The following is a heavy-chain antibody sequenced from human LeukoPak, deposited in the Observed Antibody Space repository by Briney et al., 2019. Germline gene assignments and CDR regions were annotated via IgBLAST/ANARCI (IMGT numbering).Heavy chain of an antibody. V-gene: IGHV3-30*02. CDR2: RRHGGTSI. CDR3: ATDLLWGSYQRVYYFDY. CDR1: GVTFSSFG. Sequence: PGGSLRLSCAATGVTFSSFGMHWVRQRPGKGLEWVALRRHGGTSIYYADSVQGRFTISRDNSKNTLYLQMNSLRAEDTAVYDCATDLLWGSYQRVYYFDYWGQGTLVTVSS. J-gene: IGHJ4*02. D-gene: IGHD1-26*01.